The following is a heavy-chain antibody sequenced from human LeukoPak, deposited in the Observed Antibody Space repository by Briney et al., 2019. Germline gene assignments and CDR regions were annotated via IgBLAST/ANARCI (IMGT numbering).Heavy chain of an antibody. CDR1: RFTFSSYT. CDR3: AINGFSSGWYEPYYFDN. D-gene: IGHD6-19*01. V-gene: IGHV3-21*01. Sequence: GGSLRLSCTASRFTFSSYTMNWVRQAPGKGLEWVSCISSSSIYIYYADSLKGRFTISRDNAKNSLYLQMNSLRAEDTAVYYCAINGFSSGWYEPYYFDNWGQGTLVTVSS. J-gene: IGHJ4*02. CDR2: ISSSSIYI.